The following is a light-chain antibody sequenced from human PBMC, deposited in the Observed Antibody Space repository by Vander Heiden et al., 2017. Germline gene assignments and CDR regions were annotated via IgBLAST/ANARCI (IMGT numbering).Light chain of an antibody. V-gene: IGLV1-44*01. CDR1: SSNIGSTT. CDR3: AAWDDSLNVVA. Sequence: QSVLTQPPSASGTPGQRVTISCSGSSSNIGSTTVNWYQQPPGTAPKLLIYSNNQRPSGVPDRFSGSKSGTSASLAISGLQSEDEADYYCAAWDDSLNVVAFGGGTKLTVL. CDR2: SNN. J-gene: IGLJ2*01.